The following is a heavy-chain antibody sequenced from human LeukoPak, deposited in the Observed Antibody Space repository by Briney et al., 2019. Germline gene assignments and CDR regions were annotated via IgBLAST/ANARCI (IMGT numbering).Heavy chain of an antibody. CDR2: INPNSGGT. J-gene: IGHJ4*02. CDR1: GYTFAGYY. V-gene: IGHV1-2*02. D-gene: IGHD1-26*01. Sequence: GASVKVSCKASGYTFAGYYMHWVRQAPGQGLEWMGWINPNSGGTNYAQKFQGRVTMTRDTSISTAYMELSRLRSDDPAVSYCARVEPVVGATGYDYWGQGTLVTVSS. CDR3: ARVEPVVGATGYDY.